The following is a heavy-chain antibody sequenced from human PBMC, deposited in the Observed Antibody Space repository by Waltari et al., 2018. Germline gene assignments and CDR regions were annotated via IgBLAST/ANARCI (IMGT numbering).Heavy chain of an antibody. CDR3: ARRSKGRIAAAGTVDY. D-gene: IGHD6-13*01. J-gene: IGHJ4*02. CDR2: IYYSGST. Sequence: QLQLQESGPGLVKPSETLSLTCTVSGGSISSSSYYWGWIRQPPGKGLEWIGSIYYSGSTYYNPSLKSRVTISVDTSKNQCSLKLSSVTAADTAVYYCARRSKGRIAAAGTVDYWGQGTLVTVSS. V-gene: IGHV4-39*01. CDR1: GGSISSSSYY.